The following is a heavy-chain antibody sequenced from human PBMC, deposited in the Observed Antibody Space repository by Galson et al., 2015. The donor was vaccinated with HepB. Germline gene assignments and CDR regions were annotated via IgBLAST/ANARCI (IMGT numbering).Heavy chain of an antibody. V-gene: IGHV3-30-3*01. CDR2: ISYDGSNK. CDR1: GFTFSSYA. CDR3: AGRVSP. Sequence: SLRLSCAASGFTFSSYAMHWVRQAPGKGLEWVAVISYDGSNKYYADSVKGRFTISRDNSKNTLYLQMNSLRAEDTAVYYCAGRVSPWGQGTLVTVSS. J-gene: IGHJ4*02. D-gene: IGHD2/OR15-2a*01.